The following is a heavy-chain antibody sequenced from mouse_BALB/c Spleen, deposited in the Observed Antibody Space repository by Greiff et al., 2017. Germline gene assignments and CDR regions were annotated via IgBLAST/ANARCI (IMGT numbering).Heavy chain of an antibody. D-gene: IGHD2-10*02. CDR1: GFSLTGYG. CDR2: IWGDGST. J-gene: IGHJ4*01. CDR3: ARVEEYGNYYAMDY. Sequence: VKVVESGPGLVAPSQSLSITCTVSGFSLTGYGVNWVRQPPGKGLEWLGMIWGDGSTDYNSALKSRLSISKDNSKSQVFLKMNSLQTDDTARYYCARVEEYGNYYAMDYWGQGTSVTVSS. V-gene: IGHV2-6-7*01.